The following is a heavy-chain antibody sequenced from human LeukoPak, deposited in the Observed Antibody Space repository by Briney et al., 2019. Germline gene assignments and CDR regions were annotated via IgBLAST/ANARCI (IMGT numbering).Heavy chain of an antibody. CDR3: ARRVLRRGYSGYEGLDY. CDR1: GGTFSSYA. V-gene: IGHV1-69*13. D-gene: IGHD5-12*01. J-gene: IGHJ4*02. Sequence: SVTVSFKASGGTFSSYAISWVRQAPGQGLEWMGGIIPIFGTANYAQKFRGRVTITADESTSTAYMELSSLRSEDTAVYYCARRVLRRGYSGYEGLDYWGQGTLVTVSS. CDR2: IIPIFGTA.